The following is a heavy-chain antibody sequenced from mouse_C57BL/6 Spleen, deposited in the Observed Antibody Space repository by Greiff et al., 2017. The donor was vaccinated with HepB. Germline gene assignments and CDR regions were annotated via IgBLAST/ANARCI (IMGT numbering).Heavy chain of an antibody. CDR2: ISDGGSYT. CDR3: ARYYDYTYAMDY. Sequence: VQLQESGGGLVKPGGSLKLSCAASGFTFSSYAMSWVRQTPEKRLEWVATISDGGSYTYYPDNVKGRFTISRDNAKNNLYLQMSHLKSEDTAMYYCARYYDYTYAMDYWGQGTSVTVSS. CDR1: GFTFSSYA. J-gene: IGHJ4*01. V-gene: IGHV5-4*01. D-gene: IGHD2-4*01.